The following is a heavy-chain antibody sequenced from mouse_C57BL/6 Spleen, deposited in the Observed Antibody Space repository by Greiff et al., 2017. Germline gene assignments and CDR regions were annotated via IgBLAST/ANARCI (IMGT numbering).Heavy chain of an antibody. Sequence: VQLQESGPGLVAPSQSLSGTCTASGFSLTRYGVDWVRQPPGKGLEWLGVIWGGGSTNYTQALMSRLSISKDNSKILVFLKMNSLQTDDTAMDYCAKHDGYYARDYWGQGTSVTVSS. CDR3: AKHDGYYARDY. CDR2: IWGGGST. J-gene: IGHJ4*01. V-gene: IGHV2-9*01. CDR1: GFSLTRYG. D-gene: IGHD2-3*01.